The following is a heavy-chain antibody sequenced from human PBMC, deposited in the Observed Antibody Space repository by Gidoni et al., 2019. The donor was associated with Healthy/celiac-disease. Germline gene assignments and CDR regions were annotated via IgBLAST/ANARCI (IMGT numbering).Heavy chain of an antibody. Sequence: QVQLQQWGAGLLKPSETLSLTCAVHGGSFSGYYWSWIRQPPGKGLEWIGEINHSGSTNYNPSLKSRVTISVDTSKNQFSLKLSSVTAADTAVYYCARSFVYGFYYYYGMDVWGQGTTVTVSS. J-gene: IGHJ6*02. D-gene: IGHD3-10*01. CDR1: GGSFSGYY. CDR2: INHSGST. V-gene: IGHV4-34*01. CDR3: ARSFVYGFYYYYGMDV.